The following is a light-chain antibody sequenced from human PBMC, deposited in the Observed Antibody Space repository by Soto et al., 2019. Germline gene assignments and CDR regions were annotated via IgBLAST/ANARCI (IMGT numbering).Light chain of an antibody. CDR3: SSYTSSSTPLYV. V-gene: IGLV2-14*01. Sequence: QSVLTQPASVSGSPGQSITISCTGTSSDVGGYNYVSWYQQHPGKAPKLMIYDVSNRPSGVSNRFSGSKSGNTASLNISVLQAEDEADYYCSSYTSSSTPLYVFGTGTKLTVL. J-gene: IGLJ1*01. CDR2: DVS. CDR1: SSDVGGYNY.